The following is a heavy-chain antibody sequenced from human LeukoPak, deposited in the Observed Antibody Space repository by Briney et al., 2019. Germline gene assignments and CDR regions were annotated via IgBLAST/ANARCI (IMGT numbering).Heavy chain of an antibody. V-gene: IGHV4-34*01. D-gene: IGHD3-3*01. J-gene: IGHJ5*02. CDR2: XNHSGST. Sequence: GEXNHSGSTNYNPSLKSRVTISVDTSKNQFSLKLSSVTAADTAVYYCASHDYDFWSGYSSWFDPWGQGTLVTVSS. CDR3: ASHDYDFWSGYSSWFDP.